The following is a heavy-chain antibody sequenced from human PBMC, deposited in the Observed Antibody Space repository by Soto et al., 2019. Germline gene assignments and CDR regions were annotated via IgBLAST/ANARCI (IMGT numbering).Heavy chain of an antibody. V-gene: IGHV1-2*04. CDR2: INPNSGGT. Sequence: ASVKVSCKASGYTFTGYYMHWVRQAPGQGLEWMGWINPNSGGTNYAQKFQGWVTMTRDTSISTAYMELSRLRSDDTAVYYCARAHGSVFWSDPWDAFDIWGQGTMVTVSS. CDR1: GYTFTGYY. CDR3: ARAHGSVFWSDPWDAFDI. D-gene: IGHD3-3*01. J-gene: IGHJ3*02.